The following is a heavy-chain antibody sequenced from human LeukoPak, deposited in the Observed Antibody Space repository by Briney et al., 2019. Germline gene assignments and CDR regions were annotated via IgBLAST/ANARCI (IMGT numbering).Heavy chain of an antibody. J-gene: IGHJ4*02. D-gene: IGHD6-19*01. Sequence: GGSLRLSCAASGFTFSRYWMSWVRQAPGKGLEWVANMNEDGSEKYYVDSVKGRFTISRDNAKNSLYLQMNSLRVEDTAMYYCARVGGGDGSGWSTTDYWGQGTLVTISS. V-gene: IGHV3-7*01. CDR2: MNEDGSEK. CDR3: ARVGGGDGSGWSTTDY. CDR1: GFTFSRYW.